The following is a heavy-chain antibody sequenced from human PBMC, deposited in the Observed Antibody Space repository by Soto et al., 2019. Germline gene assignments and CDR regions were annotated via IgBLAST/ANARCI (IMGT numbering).Heavy chain of an antibody. J-gene: IGHJ4*02. V-gene: IGHV4-39*01. CDR2: IYYSGST. CDR1: GGSISSSSYY. Sequence: PSETLSLTCTVSGGSISSSSYYWGWIRQPPGKGLEWIGSIYYSGSTYYNPSLKSRVTISVDTSKNQFSLKLSSVTAADTAVYYCASEPIRGLSCSSTSCFLDYWGQGTLVTVSS. D-gene: IGHD2-2*01. CDR3: ASEPIRGLSCSSTSCFLDY.